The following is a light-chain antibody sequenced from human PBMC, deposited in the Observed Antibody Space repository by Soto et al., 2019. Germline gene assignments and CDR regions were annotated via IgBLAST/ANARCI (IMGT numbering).Light chain of an antibody. CDR1: QSVSNR. Sequence: IQMTEAPSTLSGSVGDRVTITCRASQSVSNRLAWYQQQPGKAPTLLIYKASSLKNGVPSRFSGSGSGTDFTLHINRLEPDDFAVLAHTRTFGQGTKVDIK. J-gene: IGKJ1*01. CDR3: TRT. CDR2: KAS. V-gene: IGKV1-5*03.